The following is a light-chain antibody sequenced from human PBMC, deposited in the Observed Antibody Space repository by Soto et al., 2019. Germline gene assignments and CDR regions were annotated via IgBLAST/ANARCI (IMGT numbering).Light chain of an antibody. V-gene: IGKV3-20*01. CDR3: QQYGGSSWT. Sequence: EIVLTKSPGPLSLSPGERSALSCMGSQSVSSSSLAWYQQKPGQAPRLLIYGASSRATGIPDRFSGSGSGTDFTLTISRLEPEDFAVYYCQQYGGSSWTFGQGTKVDIK. J-gene: IGKJ1*01. CDR1: QSVSSSS. CDR2: GAS.